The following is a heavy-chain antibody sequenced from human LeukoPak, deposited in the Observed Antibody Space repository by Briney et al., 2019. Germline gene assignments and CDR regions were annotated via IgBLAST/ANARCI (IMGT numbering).Heavy chain of an antibody. Sequence: GGSLRLSCAASGFTFSTYGMHWVRQAPGKGLEWVAAIWHDGNNKYYADSVKGRFSISRDNSKNTLDLQMNSLRAKDTAVYYCARGSGYNYGNFDYWGQGTLVTVSS. D-gene: IGHD5-18*01. V-gene: IGHV3-33*01. CDR2: IWHDGNNK. CDR1: GFTFSTYG. CDR3: ARGSGYNYGNFDY. J-gene: IGHJ4*02.